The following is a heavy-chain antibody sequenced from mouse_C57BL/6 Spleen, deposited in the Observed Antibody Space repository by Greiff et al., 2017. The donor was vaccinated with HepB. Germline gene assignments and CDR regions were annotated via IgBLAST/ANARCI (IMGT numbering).Heavy chain of an antibody. CDR1: GYTFTDYY. J-gene: IGHJ4*01. V-gene: IGHV1-26*01. Sequence: VQLQQSGPELVKPGASVKISCKASGYTFTDYYMNWVKQSHGKSLEWIGDINPNNGGTSYNQKFKGKATLTVDKSSSTAYMELRSLTSEDSAVYYCARRGYLGYAMDYWGQGTSVTVSS. CDR3: ARRGYLGYAMDY. D-gene: IGHD3-1*01. CDR2: INPNNGGT.